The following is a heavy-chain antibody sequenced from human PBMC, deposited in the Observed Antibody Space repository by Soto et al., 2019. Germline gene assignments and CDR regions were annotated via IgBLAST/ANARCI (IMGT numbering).Heavy chain of an antibody. D-gene: IGHD2-15*01. CDR1: GYTFTGYY. CDR2: INPNSGGT. Sequence: ASVKVSCKASGYTFTGYYMHWVRQAPGQGLEWMGWINPNSGGTNYAQKFQGRVTMTRDTSISTAYMELSRLRSDDTAVYYCARAFGGSLYYYGTDVWGQGTTVTVSS. V-gene: IGHV1-2*02. J-gene: IGHJ6*02. CDR3: ARAFGGSLYYYGTDV.